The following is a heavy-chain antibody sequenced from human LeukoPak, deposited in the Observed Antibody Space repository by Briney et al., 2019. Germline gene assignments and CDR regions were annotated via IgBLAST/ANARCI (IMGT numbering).Heavy chain of an antibody. CDR1: GGSISSYY. D-gene: IGHD4-17*01. CDR3: AGTVTLYYYYYMDV. V-gene: IGHV4-4*09. Sequence: PSETLSLTCTVSGGSISSYYWSWIRQPPGKGLEWIGYIYTSGSTNYNPSLKSRVTISVDTSKSQFSLKLSSVTAADTAVYYCAGTVTLYYYYYMDVWGKGTTVTVSS. CDR2: IYTSGST. J-gene: IGHJ6*03.